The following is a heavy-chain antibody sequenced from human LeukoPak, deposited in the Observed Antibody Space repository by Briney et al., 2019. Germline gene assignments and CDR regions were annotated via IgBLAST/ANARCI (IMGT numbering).Heavy chain of an antibody. CDR1: GGSFSGYY. CDR3: ARVVLGRASSSSAGPLDY. Sequence: NPSETLSLTCAVYGGSFSGYYWSWIRQPPGKGLEWIGEINHSGSTNYNPSLKSRVTISVDTSKNQFSLKLSSVTAADTAVYYCARVVLGRASSSSAGPLDYWGQGTLVTVSS. V-gene: IGHV4-34*01. D-gene: IGHD6-6*01. J-gene: IGHJ4*02. CDR2: INHSGST.